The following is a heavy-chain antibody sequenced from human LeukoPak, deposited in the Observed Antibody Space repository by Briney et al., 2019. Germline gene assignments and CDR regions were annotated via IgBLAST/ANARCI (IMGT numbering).Heavy chain of an antibody. D-gene: IGHD1-1*01. CDR1: GYTPTGYH. J-gene: IGHJ4*02. Sequence: ASLKVSSMPSGYTPTGYHMHRVRQAPGQGLEWMAWINPNSGGTNYAQKFQGCVTMTRDTSISTAYMELSRLRSDDTAVYYCARGGWKDYWGQGTLVTVSS. CDR3: ARGGWKDY. V-gene: IGHV1-2*04. CDR2: INPNSGGT.